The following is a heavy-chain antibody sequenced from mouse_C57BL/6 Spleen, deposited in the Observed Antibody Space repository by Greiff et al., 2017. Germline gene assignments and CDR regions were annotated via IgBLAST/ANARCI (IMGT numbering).Heavy chain of an antibody. CDR3: ARGYGNSAWFAY. V-gene: IGHV5-12*01. CDR2: ISNGGGST. D-gene: IGHD2-1*01. J-gene: IGHJ3*01. CDR1: GFTFSDYY. Sequence: EVQGVESGGGLVQPGGSLKLSCAASGFTFSDYYMYWVRQTPEKRLEWVAYISNGGGSTYYPDTVKGRFTISRDNAKNTLYLQMSRLKSEDTAMYYCARGYGNSAWFAYWGQGTLVTVSA.